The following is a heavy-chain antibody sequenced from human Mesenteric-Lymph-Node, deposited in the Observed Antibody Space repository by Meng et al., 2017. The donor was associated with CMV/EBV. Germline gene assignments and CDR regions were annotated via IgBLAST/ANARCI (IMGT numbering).Heavy chain of an antibody. CDR2: IYYSGRT. D-gene: IGHD3-22*01. CDR1: GGSISSGGYY. V-gene: IGHV4-31*02. Sequence: VSGGSISSGGYYWSWIRQQPGEGLEWIGYIYYSGRTYYNPSLKSRVTISVDTPKNQFSLKLSSVTAADTAVYYCARDSSGYMNFDYWGQGTLVTVSS. CDR3: ARDSSGYMNFDY. J-gene: IGHJ4*02.